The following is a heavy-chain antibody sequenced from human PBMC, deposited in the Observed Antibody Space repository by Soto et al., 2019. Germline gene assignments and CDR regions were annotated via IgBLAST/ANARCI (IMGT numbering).Heavy chain of an antibody. J-gene: IGHJ6*02. V-gene: IGHV1-18*01. CDR2: ISAYNGNT. CDR3: ARGQEGSRGYSGYDYYYYGMDV. Sequence: QVQLVQSGAEVKKPGASVKVSCKASGYTFTSYGISWVRQAPGQGLEWMGWISAYNGNTNYAQQLQGRVTMTTDTSTSTAYMELRSLRSDDTAVYYCARGQEGSRGYSGYDYYYYGMDVWGQGTTVTVSS. D-gene: IGHD5-12*01. CDR1: GYTFTSYG.